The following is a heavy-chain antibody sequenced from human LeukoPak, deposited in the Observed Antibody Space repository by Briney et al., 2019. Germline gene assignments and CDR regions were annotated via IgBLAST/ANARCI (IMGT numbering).Heavy chain of an antibody. V-gene: IGHV3-30*04. J-gene: IGHJ4*02. CDR1: GFTFSSYA. CDR3: ARNPGIAVAGIAY. CDR2: ISYDGSNK. D-gene: IGHD6-19*01. Sequence: GRSLRLSCAASGFTFSSYAMHWVRQAPGKGLEWVAVISYDGSNKYYADSVKGRFTISRDNSKNTLYLQMNSLRAEDTAVYYCARNPGIAVAGIAYWGQGTLVTVSS.